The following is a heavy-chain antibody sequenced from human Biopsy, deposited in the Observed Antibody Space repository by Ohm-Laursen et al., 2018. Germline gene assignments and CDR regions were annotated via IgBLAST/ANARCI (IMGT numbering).Heavy chain of an antibody. J-gene: IGHJ4*02. CDR2: IYTGGTT. V-gene: IGHV3-53*01. CDR3: ARHHCTNGVCLGVYFDY. Sequence: GSLSLSCAASGFTVSNKYMSWVRQAPGPGLERVSVIYTGGTTHNADSVRGRFTISRDNSKTTLYLQMNSLRAEDTAVYYCARHHCTNGVCLGVYFDYWGQGTLVTVSS. D-gene: IGHD2-8*01. CDR1: GFTVSNKY.